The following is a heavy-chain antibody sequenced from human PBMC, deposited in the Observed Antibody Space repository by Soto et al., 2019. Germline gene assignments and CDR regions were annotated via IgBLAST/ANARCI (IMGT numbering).Heavy chain of an antibody. CDR3: ARDKRAVAVRYYGMDV. J-gene: IGHJ6*02. CDR1: GGSISSSNW. D-gene: IGHD4-17*01. Sequence: QVQLQESGPGLVKPSGTLSLTCAVSGGSISSSNWWSWVRQPPGKGLEWIGEIYHSGSTNYNPSLNSRVTRSVDKSKNQFSLKLSSVTAADTAVYYCARDKRAVAVRYYGMDVWGQGTTVTVSS. CDR2: IYHSGST. V-gene: IGHV4-4*02.